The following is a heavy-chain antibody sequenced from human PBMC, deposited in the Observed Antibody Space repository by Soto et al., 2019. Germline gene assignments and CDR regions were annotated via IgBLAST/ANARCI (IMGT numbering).Heavy chain of an antibody. CDR1: GYTFTSYS. V-gene: IGHV1-3*04. D-gene: IGHD7-27*01. CDR2: FNIGNGNT. CDR3: ARDSWGFDY. J-gene: IGHJ4*02. Sequence: ASVKVSCKASGYTFTSYSMHWVRQAPGQRLEWVGWFNIGNGNTEFSQKFQGRVTITRDTSASTDYMELSSLTSEDTAVYYCARDSWGFDYWGQGTPVTVSS.